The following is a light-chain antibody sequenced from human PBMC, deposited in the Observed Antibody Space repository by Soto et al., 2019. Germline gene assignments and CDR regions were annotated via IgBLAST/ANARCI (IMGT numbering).Light chain of an antibody. J-gene: IGKJ4*01. Sequence: DIQMTQSPSSLSASVGDRVTITCQASQDISNYLHWYQQKPGKAPKLLIYDASNLDTGVPTRFSGSESGTAFTSTISRLQPEDLATYYCQQYDNLPPLTFRGGPKVQIQ. CDR1: QDISNY. V-gene: IGKV1-33*01. CDR3: QQYDNLPPLT. CDR2: DAS.